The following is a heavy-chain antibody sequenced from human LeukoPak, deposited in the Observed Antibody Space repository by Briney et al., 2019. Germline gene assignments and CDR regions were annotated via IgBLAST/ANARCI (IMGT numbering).Heavy chain of an antibody. D-gene: IGHD6-19*01. CDR2: TYYRAKCYN. CDR1: VDSVSINSAA. J-gene: IGHJ4*02. Sequence: SRTLSLTCAISVDSVSINSAAWNWVRQSPSRGSEWLGRTYYRAKCYNDYALSVKSPIAITPDTSKNPFSLQLNSVTPEDTAVYYCALAVAGSGAGFDYWGQGTLVTVSS. V-gene: IGHV6-1*01. CDR3: ALAVAGSGAGFDY.